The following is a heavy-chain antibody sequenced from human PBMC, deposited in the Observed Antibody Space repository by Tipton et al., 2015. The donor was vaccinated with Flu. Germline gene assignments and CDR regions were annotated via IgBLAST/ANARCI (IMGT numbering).Heavy chain of an antibody. CDR3: AREDGAYYDSSGFADY. D-gene: IGHD3-22*01. CDR2: IKQDGSEK. V-gene: IGHV3-7*01. J-gene: IGHJ4*02. Sequence: SLRLSCAASGFTFSSSAMHWVRQAPGKGLEWVANIKQDGSEKYYVDSVKGRFTISRDNAKNSLHLQMNSLRAEDTAVYYCAREDGAYYDSSGFADYWGQGALVTVSS. CDR1: GFTFSSSA.